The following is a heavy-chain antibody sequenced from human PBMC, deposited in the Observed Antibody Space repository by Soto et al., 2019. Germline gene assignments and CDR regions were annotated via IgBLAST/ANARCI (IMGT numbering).Heavy chain of an antibody. CDR1: GGSIISGGYS. Sequence: SETLSLTCAVSGGSIISGGYSWSWIRQPPGKGLEWIGYIYHSGSTYYNPSLKSRVTISVDRSKNQFSLKLSSVTAADTAVYYCARGPYDSSGYYYLDAFDIWGQGTMVTVS. CDR2: IYHSGST. D-gene: IGHD3-22*01. CDR3: ARGPYDSSGYYYLDAFDI. J-gene: IGHJ3*02. V-gene: IGHV4-30-2*01.